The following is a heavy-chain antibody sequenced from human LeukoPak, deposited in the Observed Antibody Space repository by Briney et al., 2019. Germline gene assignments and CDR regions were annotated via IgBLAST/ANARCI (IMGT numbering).Heavy chain of an antibody. V-gene: IGHV3-30*02. D-gene: IGHD3-22*01. J-gene: IGHJ4*02. CDR1: GFTFSSYG. Sequence: PGGSLRLSCVASGFTFSSYGMHWVRQAPGKGLEWVAFIRYDGSNKYYADSVKGRFTISRDNSKNTLYLQMNSLRAEDTAVYYCAKDGYDSSGYYPGDYWGQGTLVTVSS. CDR3: AKDGYDSSGYYPGDY. CDR2: IRYDGSNK.